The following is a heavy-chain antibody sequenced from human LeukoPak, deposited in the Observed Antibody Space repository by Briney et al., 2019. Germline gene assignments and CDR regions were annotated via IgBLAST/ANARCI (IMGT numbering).Heavy chain of an antibody. D-gene: IGHD5-12*01. CDR3: ARQVVTSGLDPDFSDY. CDR2: IYPADSSYT. CDR1: GYSFTRHW. Sequence: GESLKISCEVSGYSFTRHWIGWVRQRPGKGLEWMGIIYPADSSYTKYSPSFEGQVTISVDKSINTSYLQWSSLKASDTAIYYCARQVVTSGLDPDFSDYWGQGTLVTVST. J-gene: IGHJ4*02. V-gene: IGHV5-51*01.